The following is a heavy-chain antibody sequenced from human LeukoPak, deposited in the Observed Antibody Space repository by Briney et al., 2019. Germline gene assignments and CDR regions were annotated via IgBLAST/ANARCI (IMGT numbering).Heavy chain of an antibody. CDR1: GFTFDDYT. D-gene: IGHD3-10*01. CDR3: AKDVNYYGSGTRTYFDY. Sequence: GGSLRLSCAASGFTFDDYTMHWVRQAPGKGLEWVSGISWNSGRIGYADSVKGRFTISRDNAKNSLYLQMNGLRAEDTALYYCAKDVNYYGSGTRTYFDYWGQGTLVTVSS. J-gene: IGHJ4*02. CDR2: ISWNSGRI. V-gene: IGHV3-9*01.